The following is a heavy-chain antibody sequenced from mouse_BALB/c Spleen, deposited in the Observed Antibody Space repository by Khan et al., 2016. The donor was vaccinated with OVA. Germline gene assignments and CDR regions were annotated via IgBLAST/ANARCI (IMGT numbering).Heavy chain of an antibody. Sequence: VQLQESGAELAKPGASVKMSCKASGYTFTTYWMHWVKQRPGQGLEWIGYINPTSGYTDYNEKFKDRATLSADKSSSTAYMQLSSLTSEDSAVDYCTRDRIDYWGQGTTRTVSS. CDR2: INPTSGYT. V-gene: IGHV1-7*01. J-gene: IGHJ2*01. CDR3: TRDRIDY. CDR1: GYTFTTYW.